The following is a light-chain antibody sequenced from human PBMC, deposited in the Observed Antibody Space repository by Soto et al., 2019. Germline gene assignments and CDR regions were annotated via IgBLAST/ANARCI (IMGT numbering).Light chain of an antibody. CDR2: DAS. CDR3: QQYNSYSYT. V-gene: IGKV1-5*01. J-gene: IGKJ2*01. CDR1: HSISSW. Sequence: DIQMTQSPSTLSASVGDRVTITCRASHSISSWLVWYQQKPGKAPKLLIYDASSLESGVPSRFSGSGSGTEFTLTISSLQPDDFATYYCQQYNSYSYTFGQGTKLEIK.